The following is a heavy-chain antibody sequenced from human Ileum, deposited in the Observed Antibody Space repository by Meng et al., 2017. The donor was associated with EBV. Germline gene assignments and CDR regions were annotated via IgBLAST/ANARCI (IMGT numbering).Heavy chain of an antibody. CDR2: VHYTGST. Sequence: QLQLRESGPGQVKPSEXLSLTCTVSGDSISSFYYWGWIRQPPGRGLEWIGSVHYTGSTYYSPSLKSRVTVSVDTSKNQFSLRLTSVTAADTAVYYCARRYYGVPFDNWGQGTLVTVSS. J-gene: IGHJ4*02. CDR3: ARRYYGVPFDN. CDR1: GDSISSFYY. V-gene: IGHV4-39*01. D-gene: IGHD3-3*01.